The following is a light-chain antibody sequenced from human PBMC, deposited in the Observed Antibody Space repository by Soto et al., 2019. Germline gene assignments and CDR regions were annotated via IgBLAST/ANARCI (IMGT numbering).Light chain of an antibody. Sequence: DIQMTQSPSTLSASVGDRVTITCRASQSISSWLAWYQQKPGKAPKLLIYDASSLEIGVPSRFSGSGSGTEFTLTITSLQPDDFAVYYCQQYHDYSTFGQGTKVDIK. CDR3: QQYHDYST. CDR2: DAS. CDR1: QSISSW. V-gene: IGKV1-5*01. J-gene: IGKJ1*01.